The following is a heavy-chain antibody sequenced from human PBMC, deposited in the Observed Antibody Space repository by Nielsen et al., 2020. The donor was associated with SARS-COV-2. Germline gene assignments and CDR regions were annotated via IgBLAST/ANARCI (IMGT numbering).Heavy chain of an antibody. Sequence: SVKVSCKASGGTFSSYAISWVRQAPGQGLEWMGGIIPIFGTANYAQKFQGRVTITADESTSTAYMELSSLRSEDTAVHYCARTRIEAAGRGSDYWGQGTQVTVSS. CDR1: GGTFSSYA. J-gene: IGHJ4*02. V-gene: IGHV1-69*13. CDR2: IIPIFGTA. CDR3: ARTRIEAAGRGSDY. D-gene: IGHD1-26*01.